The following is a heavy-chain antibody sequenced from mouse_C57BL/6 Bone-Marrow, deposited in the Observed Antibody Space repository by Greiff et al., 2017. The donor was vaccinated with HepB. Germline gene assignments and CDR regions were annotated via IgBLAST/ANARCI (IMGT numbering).Heavy chain of an antibody. CDR2: INYDGSST. CDR1: GFTFSDYY. J-gene: IGHJ2*01. V-gene: IGHV5-16*01. CDR3: AREGSSYYFDY. Sequence: EVKVVESEGGLVQPGSSMKLSCTASGFTFSDYYMAWVRQVPEKGLEWVANINYDGSSTYYLDSLKSRFIISRDNAKNILYLQMSSLKSEDTATYYCAREGSSYYFDYWGQGTTLTVSS.